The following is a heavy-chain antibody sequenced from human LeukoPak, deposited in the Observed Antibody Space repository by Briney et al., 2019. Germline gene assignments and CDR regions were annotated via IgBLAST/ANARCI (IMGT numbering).Heavy chain of an antibody. CDR1: GGNFSSYA. D-gene: IGHD2-2*01. J-gene: IGHJ6*02. Sequence: SVKVSCKASGGNFSSYAISWVRQAPGQGLEWMGGIIPIFGTANYAQKFQGRVTITADESTSTAYMELSSLRSEDTAVYYCARSLIVVVPATPLYYYYGMDVWGQGTTVTVSS. V-gene: IGHV1-69*13. CDR2: IIPIFGTA. CDR3: ARSLIVVVPATPLYYYYGMDV.